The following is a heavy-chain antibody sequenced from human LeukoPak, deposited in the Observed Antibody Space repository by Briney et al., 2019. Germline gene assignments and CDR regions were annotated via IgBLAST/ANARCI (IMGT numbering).Heavy chain of an antibody. D-gene: IGHD3-22*01. V-gene: IGHV3-30-3*01. CDR1: GFTFNSYA. Sequence: QAGGSLRLSCAASGFTFNSYATHWVRQAPGRGLEWVAVISYDGSNKYSADSVKGRFTISRDNSKNTLYLQMNSLRADDTAVYYCARDGRNYYDRSGYYSALAYWGQGTLVTVSS. CDR3: ARDGRNYYDRSGYYSALAY. J-gene: IGHJ4*02. CDR2: ISYDGSNK.